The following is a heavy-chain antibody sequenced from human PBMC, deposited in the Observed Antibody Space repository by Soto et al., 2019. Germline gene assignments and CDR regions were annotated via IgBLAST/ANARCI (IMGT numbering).Heavy chain of an antibody. CDR3: ARDWERAFDY. D-gene: IGHD1-26*01. Sequence: QVQLVESGGGVVQPGXSLXXSCAXSGFXFXSXGMHXVRQAPGKGLEWVAVIWYDGSNKYYADSVKGRFTISRDNSKNTLYLQMNSLRAEDTAVYYCARDWERAFDYWGQGTLVTVSS. J-gene: IGHJ4*02. CDR1: GFXFXSXG. V-gene: IGHV3-33*01. CDR2: IWYDGSNK.